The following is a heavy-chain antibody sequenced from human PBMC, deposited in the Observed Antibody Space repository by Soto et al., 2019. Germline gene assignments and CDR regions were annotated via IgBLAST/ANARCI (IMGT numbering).Heavy chain of an antibody. CDR2: ISAYNGNT. Sequence: QVQLVQSGAEVKKPGASVKVSCKASGYAFTSYGISWVRQAPGQGLEWMGWISAYNGNTNYAQKLQGRVTMTTDTSTSTAYMELRSLRSDDTAVYYCARAPRGYSYGYGRLDYWGQGTLVTVSS. J-gene: IGHJ4*02. V-gene: IGHV1-18*01. CDR1: GYAFTSYG. CDR3: ARAPRGYSYGYGRLDY. D-gene: IGHD5-18*01.